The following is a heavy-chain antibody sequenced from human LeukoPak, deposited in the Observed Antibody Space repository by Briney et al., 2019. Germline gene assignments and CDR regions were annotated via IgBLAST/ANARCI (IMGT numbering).Heavy chain of an antibody. V-gene: IGHV3-53*01. CDR3: AKDEAWGRYKD. J-gene: IGHJ1*01. Sequence: GGSLRLSCAASGFTVSSNYMSWVRQAPGKGLEWVPVIYSGGSTYYADSVKGRFTISRGNSKNTLYLQMNSLRGEDTAVYYCAKDEAWGRYKDWGQGTLVTVSS. D-gene: IGHD3-16*01. CDR2: IYSGGST. CDR1: GFTVSSNY.